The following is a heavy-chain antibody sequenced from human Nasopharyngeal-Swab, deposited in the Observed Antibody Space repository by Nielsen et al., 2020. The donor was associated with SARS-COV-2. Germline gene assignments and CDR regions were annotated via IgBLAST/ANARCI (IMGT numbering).Heavy chain of an antibody. CDR2: IIPIFGTA. CDR3: ARRPYSSSSGDYYYGMDV. D-gene: IGHD6-6*01. V-gene: IGHV1-69*13. Sequence: SAQDTCRASDGTCSSYSISWVRQDPGRGGEWRGGIIPIFGTANYAQKFQGRVTITAEESTSTAYMELSSLRSEDTAVYYCARRPYSSSSGDYYYGMDVWGQGTTVTVSS. CDR1: DGTCSSYS. J-gene: IGHJ6*02.